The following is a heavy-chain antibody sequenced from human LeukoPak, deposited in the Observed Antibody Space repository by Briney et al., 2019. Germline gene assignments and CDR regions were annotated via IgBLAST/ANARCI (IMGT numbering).Heavy chain of an antibody. D-gene: IGHD7-27*01. V-gene: IGHV3-74*01. CDR2: IDTDVSAT. J-gene: IGHJ4*02. CDR1: GFTFSAYW. CDR3: ARGLWGIEY. Sequence: PGGSLRLSCAASGFTFSAYWMHWVRQTPGKGLVWVSRIDTDVSATNYADSVKGRFTISRDDAENTLYLEMNSLGAEDTAVYYCARGLWGIEYWGQGTLVTVSS.